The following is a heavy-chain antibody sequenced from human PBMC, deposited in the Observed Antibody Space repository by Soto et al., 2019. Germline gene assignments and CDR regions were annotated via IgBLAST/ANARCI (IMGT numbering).Heavy chain of an antibody. D-gene: IGHD5-12*01. CDR2: ISSNGGST. CDR1: GFTFSSYA. CDR3: VKDSVATIGPDDPFDF. Sequence: PGGSLRLSCSASGFTFSSYAMHWVRQAPGKGLEYVSAISSNGGSTYYADSVKGRFTISRDNSKNTLYLQMSSLRAEDTAVYYCVKDSVATIGPDDPFDFWGQGTLVTVSS. V-gene: IGHV3-64D*08. J-gene: IGHJ4*02.